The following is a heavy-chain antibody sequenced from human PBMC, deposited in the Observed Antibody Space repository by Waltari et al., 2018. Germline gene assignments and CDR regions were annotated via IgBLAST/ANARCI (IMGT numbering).Heavy chain of an antibody. CDR1: GYTFTGYY. Sequence: QVPLVQSGADLKEPGASVKVSCKASGYTFTGYYMHWVRQAPGQGLEWMGWINPNSGGTNYAQKFEGWVTMTRDTSINTAYMELTRLTSDDTAVYYCARDRGYFYESSGYYSLNDWGQGTLVTVSS. CDR3: ARDRGYFYESSGYYSLND. J-gene: IGHJ4*02. D-gene: IGHD3-22*01. CDR2: INPNSGGT. V-gene: IGHV1-2*04.